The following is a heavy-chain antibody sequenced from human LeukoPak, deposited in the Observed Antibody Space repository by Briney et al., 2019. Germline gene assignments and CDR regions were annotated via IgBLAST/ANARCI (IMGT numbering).Heavy chain of an antibody. Sequence: GESLKISCKGSGYTFTNYWIGWVRQMPGKGLEWMGIIYPGDSDTRYSPSFQGQVTISADKSISTAYLQWSSLKASDTAMYYCARHAYYYDSSGYAPDYWGQGTLVTVSS. V-gene: IGHV5-51*01. CDR3: ARHAYYYDSSGYAPDY. CDR2: IYPGDSDT. J-gene: IGHJ4*02. CDR1: GYTFTNYW. D-gene: IGHD3-22*01.